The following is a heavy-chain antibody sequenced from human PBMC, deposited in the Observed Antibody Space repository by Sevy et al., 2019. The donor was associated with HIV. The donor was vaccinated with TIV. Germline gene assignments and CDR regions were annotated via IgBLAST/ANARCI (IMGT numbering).Heavy chain of an antibody. V-gene: IGHV4-39*01. J-gene: IGHJ5*02. CDR3: ARQDTGNWFDP. CDR1: SGSISGSNYY. D-gene: IGHD4-17*01. Sequence: SETLSLTCIVSSGSISGSNYYWGWIRQRPGKGLEWSGSIYKSGSGYYNPSLKTRATLSVDTSKNQFSLKLSSVTAADTAVYFCARQDTGNWFDPWGQGTPVTVSS. CDR2: IYKSGSG.